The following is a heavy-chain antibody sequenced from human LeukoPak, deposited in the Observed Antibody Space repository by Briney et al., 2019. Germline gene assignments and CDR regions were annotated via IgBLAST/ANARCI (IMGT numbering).Heavy chain of an antibody. D-gene: IGHD3-10*01. V-gene: IGHV1-2*02. J-gene: IGHJ4*02. CDR3: ARALGSGSYYQAY. CDR2: INPNSGGT. CDR1: GYTFTGYY. Sequence: ASVKVSCKASGYTFTGYYMHWVRQAPGQGLEWMGWINPNSGGTNYAQKFQGRVTMTRDTSISTAYMELSRLRSDGTAVFYCARALGSGSYYQAYWGQGTLVTVSS.